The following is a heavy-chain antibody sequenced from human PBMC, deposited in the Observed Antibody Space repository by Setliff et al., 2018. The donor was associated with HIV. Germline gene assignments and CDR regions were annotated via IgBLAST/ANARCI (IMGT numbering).Heavy chain of an antibody. Sequence: ASVKVSCKSSGYTFTDYFIHWVRQAPGQGLEWMGWISPDNGNTRISQRFRGSVTMTRDRSINTAYMELRSLRSDDTAVYFCARDTGPHYYGSSGYFFDYWGQGTLVTVSS. J-gene: IGHJ4*02. CDR1: GYTFTDYF. CDR3: ARDTGPHYYGSSGYFFDY. D-gene: IGHD3-22*01. CDR2: ISPDNGNT. V-gene: IGHV1-2*02.